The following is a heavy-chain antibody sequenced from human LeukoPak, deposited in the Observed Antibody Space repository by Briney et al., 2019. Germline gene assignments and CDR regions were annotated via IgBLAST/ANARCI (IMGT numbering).Heavy chain of an antibody. Sequence: GASVKVSCKASGYTFTGYYIHLVRQAPGQGLEWMGWINPNTGDTNYAQKFQGRVTMTRDTSISTAYMELSSLRSDDTAVYYCARDLHWGPDYWGQGTLVTVSS. D-gene: IGHD7-27*01. CDR3: ARDLHWGPDY. J-gene: IGHJ4*02. CDR1: GYTFTGYY. V-gene: IGHV1-2*02. CDR2: INPNTGDT.